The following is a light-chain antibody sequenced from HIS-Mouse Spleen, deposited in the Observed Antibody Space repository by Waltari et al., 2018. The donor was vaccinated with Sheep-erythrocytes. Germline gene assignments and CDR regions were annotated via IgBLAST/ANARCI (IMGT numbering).Light chain of an antibody. CDR3: CSYAGSYTVV. Sequence: QSALTQPRSVSGSPGQSVTLSCTGTSSDVGGYNYVSWYQQHPGKAPKLMIYHVSKRPSGVPDRFSGSKSGNTASLTISGLQAEDEADYYCCSYAGSYTVVFGGGTKLTVL. J-gene: IGLJ2*01. V-gene: IGLV2-11*01. CDR1: SSDVGGYNY. CDR2: HVS.